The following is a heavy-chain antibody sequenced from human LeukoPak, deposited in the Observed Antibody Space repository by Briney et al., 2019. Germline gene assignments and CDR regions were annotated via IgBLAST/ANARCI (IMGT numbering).Heavy chain of an antibody. V-gene: IGHV4-34*01. CDR1: GGSFSGYY. CDR3: ARVGKDEGYCRSTSCPRHRYYYGMDV. CDR2: INHSGST. J-gene: IGHJ6*02. Sequence: PSETLSLTCAVYGGSFSGYYWSWIRQPPVKGLEWIGEINHSGSTNYNPSLKSRVTISVDTSKNQFSLKLSSVTAADTAVYYCARVGKDEGYCRSTSCPRHRYYYGMDVWGQGTTVTVSS. D-gene: IGHD2-2*01.